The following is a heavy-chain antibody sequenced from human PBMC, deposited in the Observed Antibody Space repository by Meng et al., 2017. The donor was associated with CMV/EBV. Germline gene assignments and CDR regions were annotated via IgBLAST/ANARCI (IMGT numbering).Heavy chain of an antibody. CDR1: GGSISSYY. D-gene: IGHD7-27*01. CDR3: ARDYPGDRDYYYGMDV. CDR2: IYYSGST. V-gene: IGHV4-59*01. J-gene: IGHJ6*02. Sequence: SETLCLTCTVSGGSISSYYWSWIRQPPGKGLEWIGYIYYSGSTNYNPSLKSRVTISVDTSKNQFSLKLSSVTAADTAVYYCARDYPGDRDYYYGMDVWGQGTTVTVSS.